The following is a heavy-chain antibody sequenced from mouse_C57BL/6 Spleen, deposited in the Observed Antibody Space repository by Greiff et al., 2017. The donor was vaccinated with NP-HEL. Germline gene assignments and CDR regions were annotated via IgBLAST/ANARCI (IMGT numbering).Heavy chain of an antibody. J-gene: IGHJ1*03. V-gene: IGHV5-16*01. CDR2: INYDGSST. Sequence: EVNVVESEGGLVQPGSSMKLSCTASGFTFSDYYMAWVRQVPEKGLEWVANINYDGSSTYYLDSLTSRFIISRDNAKNILYLQMSSLKSEDTATYYCAREGVTGYFDVWGTGTTVTVSS. D-gene: IGHD2-13*01. CDR3: AREGVTGYFDV. CDR1: GFTFSDYY.